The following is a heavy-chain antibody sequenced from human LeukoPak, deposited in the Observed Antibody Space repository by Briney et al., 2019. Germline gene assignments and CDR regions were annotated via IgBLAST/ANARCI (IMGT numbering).Heavy chain of an antibody. CDR1: GFTFSIYS. CDR2: ISSSSSYI. V-gene: IGHV3-21*01. CDR3: ARDCGPDYYDSSGYYYDWFDP. Sequence: KPGGSLRLSCADSGFTFSIYSMNGVRQAPGKGLEWVSSISSSSSYIYYADSVKGRFTISRDNAKNSLYLQMNSLRAEDTAVYYCARDCGPDYYDSSGYYYDWFDPWGQGTLVTVSS. D-gene: IGHD3-22*01. J-gene: IGHJ5*02.